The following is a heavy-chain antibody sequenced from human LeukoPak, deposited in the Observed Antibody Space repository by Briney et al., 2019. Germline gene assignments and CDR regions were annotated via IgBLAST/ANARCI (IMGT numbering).Heavy chain of an antibody. Sequence: GGSLRLSCAASGFIFRNYAMSWVRQAPGKGLEWVSSISESGSGTNYADSVKGRFTISRDNSKSTLYLQMNSLRAEDTATYYCIRDFRSADLWGQGTLVTVTS. CDR1: GFIFRNYA. J-gene: IGHJ5*02. CDR2: ISESGSGT. CDR3: IRDFRSADL. V-gene: IGHV3-23*01. D-gene: IGHD5-24*01.